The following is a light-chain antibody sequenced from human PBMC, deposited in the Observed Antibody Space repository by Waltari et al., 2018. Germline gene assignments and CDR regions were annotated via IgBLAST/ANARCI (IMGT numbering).Light chain of an antibody. Sequence: DIVMTQTPLFLSVTPGEPASISCRSSQSLLNSDDGNTYLDWYLQKPGQSPQLLIYTLSRRASGVPDRFSGGGSGTDFTLNIRRVEAEDVGVYYCMQRIEFPRFTFGPGTKVDIK. CDR1: QSLLNSDDGNTY. V-gene: IGKV2-40*01. CDR2: TLS. CDR3: MQRIEFPRFT. J-gene: IGKJ3*01.